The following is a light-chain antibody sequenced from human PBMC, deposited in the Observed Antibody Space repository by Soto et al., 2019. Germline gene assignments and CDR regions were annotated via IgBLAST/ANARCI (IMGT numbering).Light chain of an antibody. V-gene: IGKV1-5*03. CDR1: QSISSW. CDR2: KAS. J-gene: IGKJ1*01. CDR3: QQYDTWWT. Sequence: DIQMTQSPSTLSASVGDRVTITCRASQSISSWLAWYQQKPGKAPKLLISKASNLESGVPSRFSGSGSGTEFTLTISSLQPDDFATYYCQQYDTWWTFGQGTKVEIK.